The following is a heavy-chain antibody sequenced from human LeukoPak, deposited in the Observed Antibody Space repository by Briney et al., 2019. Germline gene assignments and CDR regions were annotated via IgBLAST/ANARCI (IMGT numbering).Heavy chain of an antibody. CDR3: AHSSTSCYSCYYYGMDV. CDR2: INAGNGNT. CDR1: GYTFTSYA. Sequence: ASVKVSCKASGYTFTSYAMHWVRQAPGQRLEWMGWINAGNGNTKYLQKFQGRVTITRDTSASTAYMELSSLRSEDTAVYYCAHSSTSCYSCYYYGMDVWGQGTTVTVSS. V-gene: IGHV1-3*01. J-gene: IGHJ6*02. D-gene: IGHD2-2*01.